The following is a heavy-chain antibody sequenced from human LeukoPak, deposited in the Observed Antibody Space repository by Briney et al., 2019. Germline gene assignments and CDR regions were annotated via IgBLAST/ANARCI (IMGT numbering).Heavy chain of an antibody. CDR3: ARDSVLGCGGDCYTHFDY. Sequence: GASVKVSCKASGGTFNNYAFSWARQAPGQGLEWMGRIIPILGIANYAQKFQGRVTITADKSTSTAYMELSSLGSEDTAVYYCARDSVLGCGGDCYTHFDYWGQGTLVTVSS. CDR1: GGTFNNYA. J-gene: IGHJ4*02. V-gene: IGHV1-69*04. D-gene: IGHD2-21*02. CDR2: IIPILGIA.